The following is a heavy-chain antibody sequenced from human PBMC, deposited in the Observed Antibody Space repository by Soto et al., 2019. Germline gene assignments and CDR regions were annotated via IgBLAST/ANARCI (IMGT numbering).Heavy chain of an antibody. CDR3: ARDRFPYIVASYLGY. V-gene: IGHV1-18*01. D-gene: IGHD5-12*01. CDR2: ISAYNGNT. J-gene: IGHJ4*02. CDR1: GYTFTSYG. Sequence: QVQLVQSGAEVKKPGASVKVSCKASGYTFTSYGISWLRQAPGQGLEWMGWISAYNGNTNYAQKLQGRVTMTTDTSTSTAYMELRRLRSDDTAVYYSARDRFPYIVASYLGYWGQGTLVTVSS.